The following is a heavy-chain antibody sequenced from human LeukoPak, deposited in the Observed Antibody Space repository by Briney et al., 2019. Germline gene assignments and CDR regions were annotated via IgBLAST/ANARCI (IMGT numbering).Heavy chain of an antibody. CDR2: IYYSGTT. V-gene: IGHV4-59*01. CDR1: AASISDYY. D-gene: IGHD6-6*01. CDR3: ARGSNWFDP. J-gene: IGHJ5*02. Sequence: SETLSLTCSVSAASISDYYWSWIRLPPGKGLEWIGYIYYSGTTNYNPSLKSRVTISKDPSKNQISLNLTSVTHADTAVYYCARGSNWFDPWGQGILVTVSS.